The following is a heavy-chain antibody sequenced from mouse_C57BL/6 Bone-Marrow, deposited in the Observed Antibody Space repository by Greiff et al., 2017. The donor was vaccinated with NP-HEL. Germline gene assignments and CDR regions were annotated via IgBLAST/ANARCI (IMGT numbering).Heavy chain of an antibody. CDR3: ARPRNWDGYFDV. CDR1: GFTFSDYY. Sequence: GKLVESGGGLVQPGGSLKLSCAASGFTFSDYYMYWVRQTPEKRLEWVAYICNGGGSTYYPDTVKGRFTISRDNAKNTLYLQMSRLKSEDTAMYYCARPRNWDGYFDVWGTGTTVTVSS. J-gene: IGHJ1*03. CDR2: ICNGGGST. V-gene: IGHV5-12*01. D-gene: IGHD4-1*01.